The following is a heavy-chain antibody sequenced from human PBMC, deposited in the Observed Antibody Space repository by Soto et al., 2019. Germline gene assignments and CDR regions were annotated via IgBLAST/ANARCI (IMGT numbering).Heavy chain of an antibody. D-gene: IGHD6-19*01. CDR2: ISNDGTDK. CDR1: GFIFINYG. Sequence: WGSLRLSCAASGFIFINYGIHWVRQAPGKWLEWLAIISNDGTDKFYADSVKGRFSVSRDNSKSTLSLQMNSLRSDDTALYYCATAVAGAYWGHGTLVTVSS. J-gene: IGHJ4*01. CDR3: ATAVAGAY. V-gene: IGHV3-30*03.